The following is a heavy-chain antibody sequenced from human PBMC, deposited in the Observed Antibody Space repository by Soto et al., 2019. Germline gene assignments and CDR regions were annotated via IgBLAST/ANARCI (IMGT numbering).Heavy chain of an antibody. CDR2: IYHSGST. CDR3: ARVIAVTIFGVVEDWFDP. D-gene: IGHD3-3*01. CDR1: GGSISSSNW. Sequence: QVQLQESGPGLVKPSGTLSLTCAVSGGSISSSNWWSWVRQPPGKGLEWIGEIYHSGSTNYNPSLKSRVTISVDKSKNQFSLKLSSVTAADTAVYYWARVIAVTIFGVVEDWFDPWGQGTLVTVSS. V-gene: IGHV4-4*02. J-gene: IGHJ5*02.